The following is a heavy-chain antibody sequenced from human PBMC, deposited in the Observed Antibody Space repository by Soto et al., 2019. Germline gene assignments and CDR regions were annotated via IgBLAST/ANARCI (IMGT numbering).Heavy chain of an antibody. Sequence: SETLSLTCAVYGGSFSGYYWSWIRQPPGKGLEWIGEINHSGSTNYNPSLKSRVTISVDTSKNQFSLKLSSVTAADTAVYYCASNLRTGDLMPYYYYYMDVWGKGTTVTVSS. CDR1: GGSFSGYY. D-gene: IGHD7-27*01. V-gene: IGHV4-34*01. CDR2: INHSGST. J-gene: IGHJ6*03. CDR3: ASNLRTGDLMPYYYYYMDV.